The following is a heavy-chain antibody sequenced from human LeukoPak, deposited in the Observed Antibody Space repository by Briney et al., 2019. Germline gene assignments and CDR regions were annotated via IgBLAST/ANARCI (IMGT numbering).Heavy chain of an antibody. Sequence: GGSLRLSCAASGFSVSRNYMTWVRQAPGKGLEWVSVIYSGGRTDYADFVKGRFTISRDSSKNTLCLQMNSLRAEDTAVYYCTRDVIRRTNLGYWGQGTLVTVSS. CDR3: TRDVIRRTNLGY. D-gene: IGHD1/OR15-1a*01. CDR1: GFSVSRNY. V-gene: IGHV3-66*02. CDR2: IYSGGRT. J-gene: IGHJ4*02.